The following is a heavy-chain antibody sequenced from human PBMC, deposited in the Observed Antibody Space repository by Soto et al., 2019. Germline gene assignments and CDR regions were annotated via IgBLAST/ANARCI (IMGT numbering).Heavy chain of an antibody. V-gene: IGHV4-34*01. J-gene: IGHJ5*02. Sequence: QVQLQQWGAGLLKPSETLSLTCAVCGGSFSGYYWGWIRQPPGKGLEWIGEINHIGSPNYDPSLNRRVTRPVDTSSTQLSLKLSSETAAETAVYYCARCAEPVTSNWFHPWGQGTLDVVSS. CDR2: INHIGSP. CDR3: ARCAEPVTSNWFHP. CDR1: GGSFSGYY. D-gene: IGHD4-17*01.